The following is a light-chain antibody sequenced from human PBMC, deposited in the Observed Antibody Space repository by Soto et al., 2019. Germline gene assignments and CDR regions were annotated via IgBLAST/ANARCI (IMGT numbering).Light chain of an antibody. J-gene: IGLJ1*01. CDR3: KSFTASETYV. CDR1: SSDVGAYNY. Sequence: LTQPASVSGSPGQSIAISCTGASSDVGAYNYVSWYLQYPGKAPKLVIFDVSFRPSGVSNRFSGSKSGNTASLTIAGLQAEHEADYYCKSFTASETYVFGTGTKVT. V-gene: IGLV2-14*01. CDR2: DVS.